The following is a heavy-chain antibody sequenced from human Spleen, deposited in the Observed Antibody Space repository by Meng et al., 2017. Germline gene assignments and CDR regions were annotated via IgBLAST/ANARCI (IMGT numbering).Heavy chain of an antibody. CDR2: IYSSGTT. CDR1: GGSTGSYF. J-gene: IGHJ3*02. V-gene: IGHV4-4*07. D-gene: IGHD3-9*01. CDR3: ARSYYDVLTGHRHDVFDI. Sequence: SGQGRLKRSEPRSLSCPFSGGSTGSYFWTWIRQSADKGMEWIGRIYSSGTTKYNPSLESRVTVSLDTSKNQFSLKLTSVTAADTAVYYCARSYYDVLTGHRHDVFDIWGQGTMVTVSS.